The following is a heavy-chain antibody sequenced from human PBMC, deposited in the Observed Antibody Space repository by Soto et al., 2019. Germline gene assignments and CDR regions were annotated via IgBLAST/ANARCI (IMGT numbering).Heavy chain of an antibody. CDR1: GYTFTSYA. Sequence: QVQLVQSGAEVKKPGASVKVSCKASGYTFTSYAMHWVRQAPGQRLEWMGWINAGNGNTKYSQKCQGRVTITRDTSASTAYMELSSLRSEDTAVYYCARDHLTSFSSSWRGIIWFDPWGQGTLVTVSS. D-gene: IGHD6-13*01. CDR2: INAGNGNT. CDR3: ARDHLTSFSSSWRGIIWFDP. V-gene: IGHV1-3*01. J-gene: IGHJ5*02.